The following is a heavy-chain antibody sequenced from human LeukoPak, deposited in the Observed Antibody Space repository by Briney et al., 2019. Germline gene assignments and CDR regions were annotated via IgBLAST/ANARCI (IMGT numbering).Heavy chain of an antibody. CDR3: AKDAPHILTGYFIDY. D-gene: IGHD3-9*01. Sequence: GGSLRLSCAASGFTFDDYGMHWVRQAPGKGLEWVAVIWYDGSNKYYADSVKGRFTISRDNSKNTLYLQMNSLRAEDTAVYYCAKDAPHILTGYFIDYWGQGTLVTVSS. CDR1: GFTFDDYG. V-gene: IGHV3-33*06. J-gene: IGHJ4*02. CDR2: IWYDGSNK.